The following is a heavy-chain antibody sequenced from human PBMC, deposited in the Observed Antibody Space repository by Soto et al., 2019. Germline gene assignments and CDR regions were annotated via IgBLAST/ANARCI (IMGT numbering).Heavy chain of an antibody. CDR1: GFTFRDYG. Sequence: QVQLVESGGGVVQPGGSLRLSCEASGFTFRDYGFHWVRQARGKGLAWVAVIYYDGSGSDYEDSVRGRFIFSRDSSTNTLYLQMNSLRAEDTAVYYCVRDDCSGGTCYGGYWGQGTLVTVSS. CDR3: VRDDCSGGTCYGGY. J-gene: IGHJ4*02. CDR2: IYYDGSGS. V-gene: IGHV3-33*01. D-gene: IGHD2-15*01.